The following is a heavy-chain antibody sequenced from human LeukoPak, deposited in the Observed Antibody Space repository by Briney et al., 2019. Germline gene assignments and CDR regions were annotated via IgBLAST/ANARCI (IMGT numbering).Heavy chain of an antibody. J-gene: IGHJ4*02. D-gene: IGHD6-19*01. CDR3: AILSTYSSGWDTDY. CDR2: ISAYNGNT. Sequence: ASVTVSCKASGYTFTSYGISWVRQAPGQGLEWMGWISAYNGNTNYAQKLQGRVTMTTDTSTSTAYMELRSLRSDDTAVYYCAILSTYSSGWDTDYWGQGTLVTVSS. CDR1: GYTFTSYG. V-gene: IGHV1-18*01.